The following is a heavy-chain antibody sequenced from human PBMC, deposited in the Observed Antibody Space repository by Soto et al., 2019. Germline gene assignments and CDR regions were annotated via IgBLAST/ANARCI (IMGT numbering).Heavy chain of an antibody. V-gene: IGHV4-61*01. CDR1: GGSVSSDSYY. CDR3: ARSTDSGDYVDY. CDR2: IYFSGTT. D-gene: IGHD4-17*01. J-gene: IGHJ4*02. Sequence: QVQLQESGPRLVQPSETLSLTCSVSGGSVSSDSYYWSWIRQPPGAGLEWIGYIYFSGTTNYNPSLESRVTILVASSKNQFSLKLSSVTAADTAVYYCARSTDSGDYVDYWGQGTLVAVSS.